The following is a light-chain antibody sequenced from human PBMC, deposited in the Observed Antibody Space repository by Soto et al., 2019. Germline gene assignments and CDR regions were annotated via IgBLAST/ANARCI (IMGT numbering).Light chain of an antibody. CDR3: QQYGSSPPFT. J-gene: IGKJ3*01. V-gene: IGKV3-20*01. CDR2: GAS. CDR1: QSVSSSY. Sequence: EIVLTQSPGTLSLSPGERATLSCRASQSVSSSYLAWYQQKPGQAPRLLIYGASSRATGLPDRFNGSGSGTDFTLTISRLEPEDFAVYYCQQYGSSPPFTFGPGTKVDIK.